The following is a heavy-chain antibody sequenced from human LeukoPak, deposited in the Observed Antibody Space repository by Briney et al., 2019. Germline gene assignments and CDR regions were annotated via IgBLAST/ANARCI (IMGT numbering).Heavy chain of an antibody. CDR3: ARPLVSRGYSYVR. CDR2: IYYSGST. V-gene: IGHV4-39*01. CDR1: GGSISSSSYY. D-gene: IGHD5-18*01. J-gene: IGHJ4*02. Sequence: PSETLSLTCTVSGGSISSSSYYWGWIRQPPGKGLEWIGSIYYSGSTYYNPSLKSRVTISVDTSKNQFSLKLSSVTAADTAVYYCARPLVSRGYSYVRWGQGTLVTVSS.